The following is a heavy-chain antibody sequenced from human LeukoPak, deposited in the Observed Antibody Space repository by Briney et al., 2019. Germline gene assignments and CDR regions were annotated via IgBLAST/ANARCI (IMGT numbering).Heavy chain of an antibody. CDR3: ARVALVPAINWFDP. CDR2: ISSSSSYI. Sequence: GGSLRLSCAASGFTFSSYSMNWVRQAPGKGLEWVSSISSSSSYIYYADSVRGRFTISRDNAKNSLYLQMNSLRAGDTAVYYCARVALVPAINWFDPWGQGTLVTVSS. J-gene: IGHJ5*02. D-gene: IGHD2-2*01. CDR1: GFTFSSYS. V-gene: IGHV3-21*01.